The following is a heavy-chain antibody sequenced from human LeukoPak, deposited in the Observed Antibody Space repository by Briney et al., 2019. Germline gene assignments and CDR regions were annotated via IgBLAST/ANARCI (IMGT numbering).Heavy chain of an antibody. J-gene: IGHJ3*02. Sequence: GGSLRPSCAASGFTFSSYSMNWVRQAPGKGLEWVSSISSSSSYIYYADSVKGRFTISRDNAKNSLYLQMNSLRAEDTAVYYCARGLKDAFDIWGQGTMVTVSS. V-gene: IGHV3-21*01. CDR1: GFTFSSYS. D-gene: IGHD3-22*01. CDR2: ISSSSSYI. CDR3: ARGLKDAFDI.